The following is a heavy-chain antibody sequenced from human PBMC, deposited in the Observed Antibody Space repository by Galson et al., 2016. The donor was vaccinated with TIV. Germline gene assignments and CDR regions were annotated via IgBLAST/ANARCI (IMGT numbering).Heavy chain of an antibody. CDR2: ISYDGTNK. V-gene: IGHV3-30-3*01. J-gene: IGHJ4*02. CDR1: GFIFSGYA. CDR3: ARDRSGYDFDY. Sequence: SLRLSCAASGFIFSGYALHWVRQAPGKGLEWLAVISYDGTNKYYADSVRGRFTISRDNSRNTLYLLMSSLRGEDTAVYYCARDRSGYDFDYWGQGTLVTVSS. D-gene: IGHD5-12*01.